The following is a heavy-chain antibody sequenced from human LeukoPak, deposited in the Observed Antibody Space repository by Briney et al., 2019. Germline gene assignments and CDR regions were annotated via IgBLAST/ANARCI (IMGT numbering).Heavy chain of an antibody. J-gene: IGHJ3*01. D-gene: IGHD1-26*01. Sequence: AASVKVSCKASGYTFTHYAINWVRQSPGQGLEWMGRVRTDTGNPTYAQGFTGRFVFSLDTSVSTAYLQIGSLKAEDTALYYCARESGYSDTHDAFDVWGQGAMVTVSS. CDR2: VRTDTGNP. V-gene: IGHV7-4-1*01. CDR3: ARESGYSDTHDAFDV. CDR1: GYTFTHYA.